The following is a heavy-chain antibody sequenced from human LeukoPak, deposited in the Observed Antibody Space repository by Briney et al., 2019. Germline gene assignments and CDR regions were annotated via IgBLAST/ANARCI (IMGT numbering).Heavy chain of an antibody. D-gene: IGHD6-13*01. J-gene: IGHJ4*02. CDR3: AREDIAAAVNFDY. CDR2: INPNSGGT. Sequence: AAVKLSCKASGYTFTGYYMHWGRQGPGQGLEWMGWINPNSGGTNSAQKFQGRVTMTRDTSISTAYMELSRLRSDDTAVYYCAREDIAAAVNFDYWGQGTLVTVSS. V-gene: IGHV1-2*02. CDR1: GYTFTGYY.